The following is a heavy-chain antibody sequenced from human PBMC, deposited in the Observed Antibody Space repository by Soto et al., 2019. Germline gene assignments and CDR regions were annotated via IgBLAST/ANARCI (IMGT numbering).Heavy chain of an antibody. CDR3: AKNSESSAYSSFDY. V-gene: IGHV3-23*01. D-gene: IGHD3-22*01. CDR1: GLTFSSYA. CDR2: ISGSGIST. Sequence: PGGSLRLSCAASGLTFSSYAMSWVRQAPGKGLEWVSGISGSGISTYYADSVKGRFTISRDNSKNTLYLQMNSLRAEETAVYYCAKNSESSAYSSFDYWGQGTLVTVSS. J-gene: IGHJ4*02.